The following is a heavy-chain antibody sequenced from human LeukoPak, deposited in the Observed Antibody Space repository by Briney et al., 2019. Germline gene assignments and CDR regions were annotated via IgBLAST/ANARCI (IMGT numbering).Heavy chain of an antibody. CDR3: ARAAYSGSTYYFDH. V-gene: IGHV3-53*01. CDR2: LYSGGST. Sequence: ASVKVSCKASGYTFTSYGISWVRQAPGKGLEWVSVLYSGGSTYYADSVKGRFTISRDNSKNTLFLQMNSLRAEDTAVYYCARAAYSGSTYYFDHWGQGTLVTVSS. J-gene: IGHJ4*02. CDR1: GYTFTSYG. D-gene: IGHD1-26*01.